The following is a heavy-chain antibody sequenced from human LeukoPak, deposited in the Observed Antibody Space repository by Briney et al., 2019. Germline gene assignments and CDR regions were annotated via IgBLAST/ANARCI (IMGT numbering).Heavy chain of an antibody. Sequence: GGSLRLSCAASGFTFSSYAMHWVRQAPGKGLEWVAVISYDGSNKYYADSVKGRFTISRDNSKNTLYLQMNSLRAEDTAVYYCARDSPNYYDSSGVGYFDYWGQGTLVTVSS. D-gene: IGHD3-22*01. CDR3: ARDSPNYYDSSGVGYFDY. CDR2: ISYDGSNK. J-gene: IGHJ4*02. CDR1: GFTFSSYA. V-gene: IGHV3-30*04.